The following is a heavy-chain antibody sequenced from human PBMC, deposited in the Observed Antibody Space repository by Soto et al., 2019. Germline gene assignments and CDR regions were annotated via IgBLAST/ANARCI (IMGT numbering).Heavy chain of an antibody. CDR1: GGSINYNSYH. J-gene: IGHJ4*02. CDR2: IFYTGTT. CDR3: ARLVVVAPVANV. V-gene: IGHV4-39*02. D-gene: IGHD2-2*01. Sequence: PSETLSLTCSVSGGSINYNSYHWGWIRQPPVQGLEWIGSIFYTGTTFYNPSLESRVTMSVDTSKNSFSLHLASVTAADTAVYFCARLVVVAPVANVWGQGTLVTVSS.